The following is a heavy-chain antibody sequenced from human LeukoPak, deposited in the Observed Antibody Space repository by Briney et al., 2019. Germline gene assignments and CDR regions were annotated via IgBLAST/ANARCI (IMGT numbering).Heavy chain of an antibody. CDR3: ASQQYNWNDVSLAGGFDY. J-gene: IGHJ4*02. CDR2: IYTSGST. V-gene: IGHV4-4*09. Sequence: SETLSLTCTVSGGSISSYYWSWIRQPPGKGLEWIGYIYTSGSTNYNPSLKSRVTISVDTSKNQFSLKLSSVTAADTAVYYCASQQYNWNDVSLAGGFDYWGQGTLVTVSS. D-gene: IGHD1-20*01. CDR1: GGSISSYY.